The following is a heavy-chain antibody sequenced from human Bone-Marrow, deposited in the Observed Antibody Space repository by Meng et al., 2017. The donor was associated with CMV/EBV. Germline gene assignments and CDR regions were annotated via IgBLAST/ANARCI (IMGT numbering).Heavy chain of an antibody. CDR1: GFTFDDYA. D-gene: IGHD5-12*01. CDR2: ISWNSGSI. V-gene: IGHV3-9*01. CDR3: ARNSGYAYYYYYGMDV. J-gene: IGHJ6*02. Sequence: GGSLRLSCAASGFTFDDYAMHWVRQAPGKGLEWVSGISWNSGSIGYADSVKGRFTISRDNSKNTLYLQMNSLRAEDTAVYYCARNSGYAYYYYYGMDVWGQGTTVTVSS.